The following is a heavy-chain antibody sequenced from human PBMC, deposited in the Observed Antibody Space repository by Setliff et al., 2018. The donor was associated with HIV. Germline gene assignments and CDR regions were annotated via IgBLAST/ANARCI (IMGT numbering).Heavy chain of an antibody. V-gene: IGHV1-18*01. CDR1: GHPFSDYG. CDR2: INAYNGDT. J-gene: IGHJ4*02. Sequence: GASVKVSCKASGHPFSDYGISWMRQAPGQGFEWLGWINAYNGDTNYAPKFQGRVTMTRDKPTSTAYMELRSLRSDDTAMYYCGRDRGWDRRYFEYWGQGSLVTVSS. CDR3: GRDRGWDRRYFEY. D-gene: IGHD1-26*01.